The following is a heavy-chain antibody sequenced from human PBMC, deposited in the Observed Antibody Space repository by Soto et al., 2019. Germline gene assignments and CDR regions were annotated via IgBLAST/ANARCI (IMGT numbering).Heavy chain of an antibody. CDR3: ARGNWNYVSWFDP. Sequence: SEALSLTCTVSGDSISSYFWSWIRQPAGKGLEWIGRVHTSGSTTYNPSLKSRVTMTTDTSTSTAYMELRSLRSDDTAVYYCARGNWNYVSWFDPWGQGTLVTVSS. CDR2: VHTSGST. J-gene: IGHJ5*02. D-gene: IGHD1-7*01. CDR1: GDSISSYF. V-gene: IGHV4-4*07.